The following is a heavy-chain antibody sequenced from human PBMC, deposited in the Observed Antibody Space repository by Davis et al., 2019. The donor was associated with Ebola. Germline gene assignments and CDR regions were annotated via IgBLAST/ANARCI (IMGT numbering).Heavy chain of an antibody. CDR3: ARDRAGFGELFFDAFDI. J-gene: IGHJ3*02. Sequence: FTISRDNARNSLYLQMNSLRAEDTAVYYCARDRAGFGELFFDAFDIWGQGTMVTVSS. D-gene: IGHD3-10*01. V-gene: IGHV3-11*06.